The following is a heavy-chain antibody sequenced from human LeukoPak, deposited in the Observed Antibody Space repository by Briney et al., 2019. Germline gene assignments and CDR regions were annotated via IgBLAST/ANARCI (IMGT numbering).Heavy chain of an antibody. CDR1: GYTFTRYD. D-gene: IGHD6-19*01. CDR3: ARDKSGNSGWYSYFDY. V-gene: IGHV1-8*03. J-gene: IGHJ4*02. Sequence: ASMKVSCKASGYTFTRYDINWVRQATGQGLEWMGWMNPNSGNTGYAQKFQGRVTITRNTSISTAYMELSSLRSEDTAVYYCARDKSGNSGWYSYFDYWGQGTLVTVSS. CDR2: MNPNSGNT.